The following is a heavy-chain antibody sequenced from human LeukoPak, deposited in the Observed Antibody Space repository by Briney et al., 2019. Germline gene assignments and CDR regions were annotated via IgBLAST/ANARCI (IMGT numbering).Heavy chain of an antibody. CDR3: ARGIYSSGYPPYFDY. CDR2: IYYSGST. CDR1: GGSVSSGSYY. V-gene: IGHV4-61*01. D-gene: IGHD3-22*01. Sequence: SETLSLTCTVSGGSVSSGSYYWSWIRQPPGKGLEWIGYIYYSGSTNYNPSLKSRVTISVDTSKNQFSLKLSSVTAADTAVYYCARGIYSSGYPPYFDYWGQGTLVTVSS. J-gene: IGHJ4*02.